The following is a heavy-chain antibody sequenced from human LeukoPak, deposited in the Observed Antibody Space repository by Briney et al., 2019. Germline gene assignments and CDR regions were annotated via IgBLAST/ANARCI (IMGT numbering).Heavy chain of an antibody. Sequence: SETLSLTCAVYGGSFSGYYWSWIRQPPGKGLEWIGEINHSGSTNYNPSLKSRVTISVDTSKNQFSLKLSSVTAADTAVYYCARRRVLGATRDLDYRGQGTLVTVSS. CDR3: ARRRVLGATRDLDY. CDR1: GGSFSGYY. V-gene: IGHV4-34*01. CDR2: INHSGST. J-gene: IGHJ4*02. D-gene: IGHD1-26*01.